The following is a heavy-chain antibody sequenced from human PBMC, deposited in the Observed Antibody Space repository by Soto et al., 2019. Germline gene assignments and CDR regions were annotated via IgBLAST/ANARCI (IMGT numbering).Heavy chain of an antibody. Sequence: SETLSLTCTVSGGSISSSSYYWGWIRQPPGKGLEWIGYIYYSGSTYYNPSLKSRVTISVDTSKNQFSLKLSSVTAADTAVYYCARSTTYGDNRYAYWRQGTLVTVSS. CDR1: GGSISSSSYY. CDR2: IYYSGST. V-gene: IGHV4-31*03. J-gene: IGHJ4*02. CDR3: ARSTTYGDNRYAY. D-gene: IGHD4-17*01.